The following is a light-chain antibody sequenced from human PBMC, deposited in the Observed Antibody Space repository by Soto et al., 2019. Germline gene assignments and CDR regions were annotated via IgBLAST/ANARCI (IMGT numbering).Light chain of an antibody. CDR2: GAS. J-gene: IGKJ2*01. CDR3: QEFDDSRPAFT. V-gene: IGKV3-20*01. Sequence: ESLLTQSPVTLSLSPGERATLSCRASQTVSNKYLAWYQHKPGQAPRLLIYGASIRATGIPDRFSGSRSGADFTITITRLEPEDFAVYYCQEFDDSRPAFTFGQGTKLEI. CDR1: QTVSNKY.